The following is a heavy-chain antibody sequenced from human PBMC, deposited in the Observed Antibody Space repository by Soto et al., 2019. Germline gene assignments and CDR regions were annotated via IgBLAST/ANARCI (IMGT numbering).Heavy chain of an antibody. J-gene: IGHJ4*02. CDR3: AKDQADTAMVTPSNGPDY. V-gene: IGHV3-30*18. Sequence: TGGSLRLSWAASGFTFSSYGMRWVRQAPGKGLEWVAVISYDGSNKYYADSVKGRFTISRDNSKNTLYLQMNSLRAEDTAVYYCAKDQADTAMVTPSNGPDYWGQGTLVTVSS. D-gene: IGHD5-18*01. CDR1: GFTFSSYG. CDR2: ISYDGSNK.